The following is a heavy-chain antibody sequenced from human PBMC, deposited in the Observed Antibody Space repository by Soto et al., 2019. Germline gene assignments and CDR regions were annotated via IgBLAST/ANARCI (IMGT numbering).Heavy chain of an antibody. J-gene: IGHJ6*02. CDR3: ARGSGSSSENYYYGMDV. CDR1: GFTFSSYW. Sequence: PGGSLRLSCAASGFTFSSYWMSWVRQAPGKGLEWVANIKQDGSEKYYVDSVKGRFTISRDNAKNSLYLQMNSLRAEDTAVYYCARGSGSSSENYYYGMDVWGQGTTVTVSS. D-gene: IGHD6-6*01. V-gene: IGHV3-7*03. CDR2: IKQDGSEK.